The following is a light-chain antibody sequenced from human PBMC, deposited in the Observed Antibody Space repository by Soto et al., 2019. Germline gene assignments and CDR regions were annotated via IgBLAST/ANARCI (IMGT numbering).Light chain of an antibody. CDR3: QQYNLWPPWT. V-gene: IGKV3-15*01. J-gene: IGKJ1*01. CDR1: QSVSSN. Sequence: SLSPGEISASPWKRGPLSSSASQSVSSNLAWYQQQPGQAPRLLIYGASTRATGIPARFSGSGSGTEFTLTISSLQSEDFAVYYCQQYNLWPPWTFGQGTKVDIK. CDR2: GAS.